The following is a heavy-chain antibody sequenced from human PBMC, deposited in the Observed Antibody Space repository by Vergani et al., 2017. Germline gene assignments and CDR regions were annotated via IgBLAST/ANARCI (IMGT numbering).Heavy chain of an antibody. D-gene: IGHD1-26*01. CDR3: ARVPRELVESYFDY. Sequence: EVQLVESGGGLVQPGGSLRLSCAASGFTASSNYMSWVRQAPGKGLEWVSVIYSGGSTYYADSVKGRFTISGHNSKNTLYLQMSSLRAEDTAVYYCARVPRELVESYFDYWGQGTLVTVSS. V-gene: IGHV3-53*04. CDR1: GFTASSNY. J-gene: IGHJ4*02. CDR2: IYSGGST.